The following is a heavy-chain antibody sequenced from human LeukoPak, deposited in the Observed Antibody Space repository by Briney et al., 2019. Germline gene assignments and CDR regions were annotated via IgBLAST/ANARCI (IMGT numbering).Heavy chain of an antibody. CDR3: AGGDTGFQAY. CDR1: GGSISSYY. J-gene: IGHJ4*02. Sequence: SETLSLTCTVSGGSISSYYWSWIRQPPGKGLELIGYIENSGRIKYKPSLQSRVTISLDAPKNQSSLRLSSVSPSDTAVYYCAGGDTGFQAYWGQGTLVTVSS. V-gene: IGHV4-4*08. CDR2: IENSGRI. D-gene: IGHD1-14*01.